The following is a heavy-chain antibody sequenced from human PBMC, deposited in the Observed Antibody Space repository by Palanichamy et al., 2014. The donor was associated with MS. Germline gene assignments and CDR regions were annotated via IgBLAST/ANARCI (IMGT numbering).Heavy chain of an antibody. D-gene: IGHD3-10*01. V-gene: IGHV4-39*01. CDR3: ARHEYSYYADYYYYGLDV. CDR2: LSYSGST. Sequence: QLQLQESGPGLVKPSETLSLACAVSGVSISSSNYYWAWIRQSPGKGLEWIGSLSYSGSTFYSPSLKGRVTMSVVTSKNQFSLRLTSGIAADTAIYYCARHEYSYYADYYYYGLDVWGQGTTVTVSS. CDR1: GVSISSSNYY. J-gene: IGHJ6*02.